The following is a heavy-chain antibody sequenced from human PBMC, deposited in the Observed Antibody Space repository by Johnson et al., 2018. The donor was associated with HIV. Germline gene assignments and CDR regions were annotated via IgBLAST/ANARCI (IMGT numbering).Heavy chain of an antibody. CDR3: VRGRLLDAFDI. J-gene: IGHJ3*02. CDR2: IYIGGST. D-gene: IGHD2-15*01. Sequence: MQLVESGGGLIQPGGALRLSCAASGFVVSNKSMGWVRQAPGKGLEWVSVIYIGGSTYYADSVKGRFTISRDNSKNTVYLQMNSLRAEDTAMFYCVRGRLLDAFDIWGQGTRVTVSS. V-gene: IGHV3-53*01. CDR1: GFVVSNKS.